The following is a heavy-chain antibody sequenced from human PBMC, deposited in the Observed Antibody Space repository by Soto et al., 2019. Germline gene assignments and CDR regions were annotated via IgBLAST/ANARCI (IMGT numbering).Heavy chain of an antibody. V-gene: IGHV1-69*13. J-gene: IGHJ6*02. Sequence: VASVKVSCKASGGTFSSYAISWVRQAPGQGLEWMGGIIPIFGTANYAQKFQGRVTITADESTSTAYMELSSLRSEDTAVYYCARGGYSGYDRLYYYYGMDVWGQGTTVTVSS. CDR2: IIPIFGTA. CDR3: ARGGYSGYDRLYYYYGMDV. CDR1: GGTFSSYA. D-gene: IGHD5-12*01.